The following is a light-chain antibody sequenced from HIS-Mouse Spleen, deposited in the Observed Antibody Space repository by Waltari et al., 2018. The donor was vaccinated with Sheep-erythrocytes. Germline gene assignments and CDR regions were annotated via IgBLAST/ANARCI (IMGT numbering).Light chain of an antibody. J-gene: IGLJ2*01. CDR1: KLGDKY. V-gene: IGLV3-1*01. CDR2: QDT. Sequence: SSELTQPPSVSVSPGQTASITCSGDKLGDKYAWWYQQKPGQSPVLVIYQDTKRPSGLPGLFSGSNSGNAATLTISGTQAMDEADYYCQAWDSSIVVFGGGTKLTVL. CDR3: QAWDSSIVV.